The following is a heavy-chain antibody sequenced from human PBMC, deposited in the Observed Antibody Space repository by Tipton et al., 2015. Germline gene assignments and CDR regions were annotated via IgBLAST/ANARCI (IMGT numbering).Heavy chain of an antibody. D-gene: IGHD6-25*01. J-gene: IGHJ4*02. V-gene: IGHV3-74*01. CDR3: ARLGGLAADY. Sequence: SLRLSCAASGFTFSSYWMHWVRQPPGKGPVWVSRINTDGSSTNYADSVKDRFTISRDNAKNTLHLQMNSLRAEDTAVYYCARLGGLAADYWGQGALVTVSS. CDR1: GFTFSSYW. CDR2: INTDGSST.